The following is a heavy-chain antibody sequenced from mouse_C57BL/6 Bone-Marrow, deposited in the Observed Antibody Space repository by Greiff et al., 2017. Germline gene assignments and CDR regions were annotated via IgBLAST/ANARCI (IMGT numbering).Heavy chain of an antibody. CDR2: ISSGGSYT. V-gene: IGHV5-6*02. Sequence: EVKVVESGGDLVKPGGSLKLSCAASGFTFSSYGMSWVRQTPDKRLEWVATISSGGSYTYYPDSVKGRFTISRDNAKNTLYLQMSSLKSEDTAMYYCASRYYGSSYYAMDYWGQGTSVTVSS. CDR3: ASRYYGSSYYAMDY. D-gene: IGHD1-1*01. J-gene: IGHJ4*01. CDR1: GFTFSSYG.